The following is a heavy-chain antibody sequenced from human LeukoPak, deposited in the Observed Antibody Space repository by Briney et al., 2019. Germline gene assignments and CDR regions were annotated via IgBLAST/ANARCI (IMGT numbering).Heavy chain of an antibody. CDR2: ISPYNGNT. V-gene: IGHV1-18*01. Sequence: ASVKVSCTASGYTFSSYAISWVRQAPGQGLEWMGWISPYNGNTNSAQKFQGRVTMTTDTSTSAAYMELRSLRSDDTAVYYCARDNTWYCDLWGRGTLVTVSS. CDR3: ARDNTWYCDL. CDR1: GYTFSSYA. J-gene: IGHJ2*01. D-gene: IGHD2/OR15-2a*01.